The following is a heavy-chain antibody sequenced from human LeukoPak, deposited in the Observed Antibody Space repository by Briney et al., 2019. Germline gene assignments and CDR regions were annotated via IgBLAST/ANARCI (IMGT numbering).Heavy chain of an antibody. D-gene: IGHD3-3*01. J-gene: IGHJ3*01. CDR1: GYSFTGYH. CDR2: VNPKTGGT. CDR3: AREFSSKLEWLAYVTGDDAFDV. V-gene: IGHV1-2*02. Sequence: GASVKVSCKAFGYSFTGYHLHWARQAPRQGLEWMGWVNPKTGGTNYARTFQGRVTMTRDTSINTVNMELSRLTSDDTAVYYCAREFSSKLEWLAYVTGDDAFDVWGQGTMITVS.